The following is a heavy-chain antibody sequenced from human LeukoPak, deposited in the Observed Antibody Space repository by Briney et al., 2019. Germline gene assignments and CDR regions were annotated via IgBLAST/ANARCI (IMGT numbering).Heavy chain of an antibody. CDR3: ASRRRYCSSTSCSYYFDY. D-gene: IGHD2-2*01. CDR1: GGSFSGYY. V-gene: IGHV4-34*01. J-gene: IGHJ4*02. Sequence: SETLSLTCAVYGGSFSGYYWSWIRQPPGKGLEWIREINHSGSTNYNPSLKSRVTISVDTSKNQFSLKLSSVTAADTAVYYCASRRRYCSSTSCSYYFDYWGQGTLVTVSS. CDR2: INHSGST.